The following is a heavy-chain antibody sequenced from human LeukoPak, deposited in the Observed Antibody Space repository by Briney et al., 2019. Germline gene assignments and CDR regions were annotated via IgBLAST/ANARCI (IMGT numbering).Heavy chain of an antibody. Sequence: GGSLRLSCAASGFTFSSYAMSWVRQAPGKGLEWVSAISGSGGSTYYADSVKGRFTISRDNSENTLYLQMNSLRAEDTAVYYCAKHLHFTSGIAARPLVYWGQGTLVSVSS. CDR3: AKHLHFTSGIAARPLVY. CDR1: GFTFSSYA. V-gene: IGHV3-23*01. J-gene: IGHJ4*02. CDR2: ISGSGGST. D-gene: IGHD6-6*01.